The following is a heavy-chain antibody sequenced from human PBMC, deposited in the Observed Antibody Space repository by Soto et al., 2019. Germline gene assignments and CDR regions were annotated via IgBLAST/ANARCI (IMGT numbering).Heavy chain of an antibody. CDR2: ISDSGDKT. J-gene: IGHJ4*02. CDR3: AKDPNDYDSSAYYVDY. D-gene: IGHD3-22*01. Sequence: GGSLGVCCTSSGFTFSSYAMSWVRQAPGKGLEWVSAISDSGDKTYYADSVKGRFTVSRDNSKNTLYLQMNSLRAEDTAVYFCAKDPNDYDSSAYYVDYWGRGTMVTVSS. CDR1: GFTFSSYA. V-gene: IGHV3-23*01.